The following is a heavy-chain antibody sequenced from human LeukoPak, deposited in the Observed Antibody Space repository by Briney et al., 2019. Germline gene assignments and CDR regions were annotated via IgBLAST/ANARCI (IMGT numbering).Heavy chain of an antibody. V-gene: IGHV1-18*01. D-gene: IGHD4-23*01. CDR2: ISAYNGNT. CDR1: GYTFTSYG. CDR3: ARDPNPSATVDPFDY. Sequence: ASVKVSCKASGYTFTSYGISWVRQAPGQGLEWMGSISAYNGNTNSAQKLQGRVTMTTDTSTSRAYMELRSLRSDDTAVYYCARDPNPSATVDPFDYWGQGTLVTVSS. J-gene: IGHJ4*02.